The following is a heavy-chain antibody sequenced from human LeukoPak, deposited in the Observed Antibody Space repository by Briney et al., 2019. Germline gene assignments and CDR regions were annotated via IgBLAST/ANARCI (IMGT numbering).Heavy chain of an antibody. D-gene: IGHD5-24*01. CDR1: GFSFKNFA. J-gene: IGHJ4*02. CDR3: AKDPAEVGWLQSDLDY. Sequence: PGGSLRLSCSVTGFSFKNFAMHWVRQAPGKGLEWVSTVSGSDDRKYYADSVKGRSTISRDNSKNTLYLQMNSLRAEDTAVYYCAKDPAEVGWLQSDLDYWGQGTLSPSPQ. CDR2: VSGSDDRK. V-gene: IGHV3-23*01.